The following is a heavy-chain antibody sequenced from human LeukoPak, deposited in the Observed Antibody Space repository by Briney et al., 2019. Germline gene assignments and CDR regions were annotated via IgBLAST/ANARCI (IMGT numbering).Heavy chain of an antibody. CDR3: VSGRGY. J-gene: IGHJ4*02. CDR1: GFTFSSSW. D-gene: IGHD2-15*01. V-gene: IGHV3-7*01. Sequence: GGSLRLSCAASGFTFSSSWMNWARQAPVKGPEWVANIKEDGSVEQYVDSVKGRFIISRDNAKNSLFLRMNSLRTEDTGVNYCVSGRGYWGQGTLVTVSS. CDR2: IKEDGSVE.